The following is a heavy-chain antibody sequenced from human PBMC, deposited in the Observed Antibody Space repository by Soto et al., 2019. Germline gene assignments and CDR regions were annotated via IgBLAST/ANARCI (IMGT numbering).Heavy chain of an antibody. CDR3: ARPSGLELADIFDY. J-gene: IGHJ4*02. Sequence: ASVKVSCKASGGTFSSYAISWVRQAPGQGLEWMGGIIPIFGTANYAQKFQGRVTITADESTSTAYMELSSLRSEDTAVYYCARPSGLELADIFDYWGQGTLVNVSS. CDR1: GGTFSSYA. D-gene: IGHD3-10*01. CDR2: IIPIFGTA. V-gene: IGHV1-69*13.